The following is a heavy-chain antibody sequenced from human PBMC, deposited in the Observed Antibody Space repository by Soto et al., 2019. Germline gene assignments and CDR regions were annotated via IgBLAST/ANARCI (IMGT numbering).Heavy chain of an antibody. CDR1: GFTFSNAW. Sequence: GGSLRLSCAASGFTFSNAWMSWVRQAPGKGLEWVGRIKSKTDGGTTDYAAPVKGRFTISRDDSKNTLYLQMNSLKTEDTAVYYCTTRTGTGYRVVPADDAFDIWGQGTMVTVSS. V-gene: IGHV3-15*01. J-gene: IGHJ3*02. D-gene: IGHD2-2*01. CDR2: IKSKTDGGTT. CDR3: TTRTGTGYRVVPADDAFDI.